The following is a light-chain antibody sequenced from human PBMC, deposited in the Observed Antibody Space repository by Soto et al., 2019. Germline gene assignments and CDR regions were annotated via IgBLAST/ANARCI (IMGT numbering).Light chain of an antibody. CDR2: AAS. CDR1: QSIGTY. CDR3: QQLNSYPSIT. Sequence: DIQITQSPSSLSSSVLERFTITCRASQSIGTYLHWYQQKAGKAPKLLIYAASTLQSGVPSRFSGSGSGTEFTLTISSLQPEDFATYYCQQLNSYPSITFGQGTRLEIK. J-gene: IGKJ5*01. V-gene: IGKV1-9*01.